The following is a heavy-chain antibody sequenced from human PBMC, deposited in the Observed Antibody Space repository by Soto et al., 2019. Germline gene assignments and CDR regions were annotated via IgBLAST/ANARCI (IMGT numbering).Heavy chain of an antibody. CDR3: AKKSIAAPGIYYYGKDV. D-gene: IGHD6-13*01. J-gene: IGHJ6*02. V-gene: IGHV1-8*01. CDR2: MNPISGNT. Sequence: GASVKVSCKASGYTFTTYDINWVRQAPGQGLEWMGWMNPISGNTVYAQKFQGRVIVTKNTSISTAYMELSSLTSEDTAVYYCAKKSIAAPGIYYYGKDVWGQGTTVTVSS. CDR1: GYTFTTYD.